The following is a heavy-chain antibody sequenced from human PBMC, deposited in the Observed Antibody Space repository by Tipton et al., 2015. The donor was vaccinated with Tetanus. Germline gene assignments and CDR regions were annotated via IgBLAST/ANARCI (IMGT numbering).Heavy chain of an antibody. V-gene: IGHV3-21*01. CDR3: ARVPGAGAGDCSGGNCHYFDY. J-gene: IGHJ4*02. D-gene: IGHD2-15*01. CDR1: GFTFSSFG. Sequence: SLRLSCAASGFTFSSFGMTWVRQAPGKGLEWVSSITGSSSYIYYADSVKGRFTISRDNAKNSLYLQMNSLRAEDTAMYYCARVPGAGAGDCSGGNCHYFDYWGQGTLVTVSS. CDR2: ITGSSSYI.